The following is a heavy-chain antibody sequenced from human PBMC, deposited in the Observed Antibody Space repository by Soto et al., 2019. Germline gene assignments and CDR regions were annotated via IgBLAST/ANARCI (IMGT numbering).Heavy chain of an antibody. CDR3: ARGGGSSSSWYYYYGMDV. Sequence: SEALSVTCTASGGSISTYHWSWMPQPPGKGLEWIGYIYYRGSTNYNPSLKSRVNISVDTSKNQFSLKLSSVTAAATAVYYCARGGGSSSSWYYYYGMDVWGQGTTVTVSS. CDR2: IYYRGST. V-gene: IGHV4-59*01. CDR1: GGSISTYH. J-gene: IGHJ6*02. D-gene: IGHD6-6*01.